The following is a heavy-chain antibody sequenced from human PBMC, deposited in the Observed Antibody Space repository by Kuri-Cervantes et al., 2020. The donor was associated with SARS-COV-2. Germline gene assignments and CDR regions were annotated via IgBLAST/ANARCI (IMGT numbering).Heavy chain of an antibody. CDR1: GYSISSGYY. J-gene: IGHJ3*02. CDR3: ARRGAGSSSAAFDI. CDR2: IYHSGST. D-gene: IGHD6-6*01. Sequence: GSLRLSCAVSGYSISSGYYWGWIRQPPGKGLEWIGSIYHSGSTYYNPSLKSRVTISLDTSKNQFSLKLSSVTAADTAVYYCARRGAGSSSAAFDIWGLGTMVTVSS. V-gene: IGHV4-38-2*01.